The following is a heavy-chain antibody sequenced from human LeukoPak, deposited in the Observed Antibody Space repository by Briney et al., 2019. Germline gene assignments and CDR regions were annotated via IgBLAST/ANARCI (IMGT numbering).Heavy chain of an antibody. D-gene: IGHD3-10*01. CDR3: ARDYYGSGSYYRHYYYYGMDV. J-gene: IGHJ6*02. CDR1: GFTFSSYA. Sequence: AGGSLRLSCAASGFTFSSYAMHWVRQAPGKGLEWVAVISYDGSNKYYADSVKGRFTISRDNSKNTLYLQMNSLRAEDTAVYYCARDYYGSGSYYRHYYYYGMDVWGQGTTVTVSS. V-gene: IGHV3-30-3*01. CDR2: ISYDGSNK.